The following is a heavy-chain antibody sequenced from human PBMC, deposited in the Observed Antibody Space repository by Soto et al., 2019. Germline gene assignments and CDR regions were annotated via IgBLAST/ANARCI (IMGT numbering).Heavy chain of an antibody. Sequence: GASVKVSCKASGGSFSTYAINWLRQAPGQGLEWMGGIIPLFGIENYAQKFQGRVTITADESTSTAYMELSSLRSDDTAVYYCASGTIYYGMDVWGQGTTVTVSS. CDR1: GGSFSTYA. CDR2: IIPLFGIE. V-gene: IGHV1-69*13. J-gene: IGHJ6*02. D-gene: IGHD3-3*01. CDR3: ASGTIYYGMDV.